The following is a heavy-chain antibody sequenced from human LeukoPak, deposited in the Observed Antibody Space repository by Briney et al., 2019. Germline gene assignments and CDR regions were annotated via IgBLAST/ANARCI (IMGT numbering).Heavy chain of an antibody. J-gene: IGHJ4*02. CDR2: IYYSGST. CDR3: ARARSAAGNFVY. Sequence: SETLSLTCTVSGGSISRGGYYWSWIRQHPGKGLEWIGYIYYSGSTYYNPSLKSRVTISADTSKNQFSLKLSSVTAADTAVYYCARARSAAGNFVYWGQGTLVTVSS. CDR1: GGSISRGGYY. D-gene: IGHD6-13*01. V-gene: IGHV4-31*03.